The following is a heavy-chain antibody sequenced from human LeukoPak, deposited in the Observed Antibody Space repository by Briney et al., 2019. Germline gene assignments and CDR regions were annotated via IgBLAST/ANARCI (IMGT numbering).Heavy chain of an antibody. V-gene: IGHV4-59*12. CDR1: GGSISSYY. CDR3: AKGWYLDPYYFDY. CDR2: IYYSGST. Sequence: PSETLSLTCTVSGGSISSYYWSWIRQPPGKGLEWIGYIYYSGSTYYNPSLKSRVTISVDTSKNQFSLKLSSVTAADTAVYYCAKGWYLDPYYFDYWGQGTLVTVSS. D-gene: IGHD6-13*01. J-gene: IGHJ4*02.